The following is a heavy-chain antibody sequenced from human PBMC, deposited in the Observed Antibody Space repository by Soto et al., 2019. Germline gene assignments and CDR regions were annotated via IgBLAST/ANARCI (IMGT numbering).Heavy chain of an antibody. CDR2: IYRSGST. CDR3: ARTLDYGHMDV. J-gene: IGHJ6*03. D-gene: IGHD3-16*01. Sequence: SETLSLTWTVSGDSVRNQYWSWIRRPPGRGLEWIGYIYRSGSTKYNTSLKSRLTISVDTSKNQFSLKLSSVTAADTAVYYCARTLDYGHMDVWGKGTTVTVSS. V-gene: IGHV4-4*09. CDR1: GDSVRNQY.